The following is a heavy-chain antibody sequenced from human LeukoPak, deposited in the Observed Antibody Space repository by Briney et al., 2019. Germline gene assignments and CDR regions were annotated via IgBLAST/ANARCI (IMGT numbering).Heavy chain of an antibody. CDR1: GFIFRDYV. Sequence: GGSLRLSCTASGFIFRDYVMSWVRRAPGKGPEWVAAIWRTGDWTHYVDSVKGRSTISRDNSKNTLYLQMNRLRAEDTAVYYCANNNWSYLEYFHHWGQGTLVTVSS. V-gene: IGHV3-23*05. J-gene: IGHJ1*01. D-gene: IGHD1-7*01. CDR3: ANNNWSYLEYFHH. CDR2: IWRTGDWT.